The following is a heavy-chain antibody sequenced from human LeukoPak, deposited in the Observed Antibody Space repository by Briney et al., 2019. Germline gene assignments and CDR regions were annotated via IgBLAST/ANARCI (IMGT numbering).Heavy chain of an antibody. CDR1: GFNFSTYS. CDR2: ISRSSSFR. Sequence: GGSLRLSCEASGFNFSTYSLNWVLQAPGKGLQWVSSISRSSSFRYYADSVKGRFTISRDNAKNSLYLQVNSLRAEDTAMYYCARSPLLLYFGDAYYFDYWGQGTLVTVSS. V-gene: IGHV3-21*01. J-gene: IGHJ4*02. D-gene: IGHD3-10*01. CDR3: ARSPLLLYFGDAYYFDY.